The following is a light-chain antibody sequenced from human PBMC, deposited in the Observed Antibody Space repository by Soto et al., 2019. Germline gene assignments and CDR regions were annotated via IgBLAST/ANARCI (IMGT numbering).Light chain of an antibody. CDR1: QGIGDT. CDR2: DTS. J-gene: IGKJ1*01. Sequence: EVVLTQSPATLSVSPGEGVPLSCRASQGIGDTLAWYQHKPGQTPRLLIYDTSTRATGVPTRFSGSRSGAEFILTISRLEPDDCAIYHCHQHGGSSETVGQGTKVHSK. CDR3: HQHGGSSET. V-gene: IGKV3-15*01.